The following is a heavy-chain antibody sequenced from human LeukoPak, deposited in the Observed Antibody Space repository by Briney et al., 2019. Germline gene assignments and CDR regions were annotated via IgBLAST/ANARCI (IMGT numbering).Heavy chain of an antibody. CDR3: ARGLCSGGSCYFDY. Sequence: GASVKVSCKASGYTFTGYYMHWVRQAPGQGLEWMGWINPNSGGTNYARKFQGRVTMTRDTSISTAYMELSRLRSDDTAVYYCARGLCSGGSCYFDYWGQGTLVTVSS. J-gene: IGHJ4*02. V-gene: IGHV1-2*02. CDR2: INPNSGGT. D-gene: IGHD2-15*01. CDR1: GYTFTGYY.